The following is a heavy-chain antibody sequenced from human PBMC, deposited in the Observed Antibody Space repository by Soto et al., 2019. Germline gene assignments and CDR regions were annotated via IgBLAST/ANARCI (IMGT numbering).Heavy chain of an antibody. Sequence: PGGSLRLSCAASGFTFSSYSMNWVRQAPGKGLEWVSSISSSSSYIYYADSVKGRFTISRDNAKNSLYLQMNSLRAEDTAVYYCARDSPGDYLYYYGMDVWGQGTTVTVSS. D-gene: IGHD4-17*01. CDR1: GFTFSSYS. CDR2: ISSSSSYI. J-gene: IGHJ6*02. CDR3: ARDSPGDYLYYYGMDV. V-gene: IGHV3-21*01.